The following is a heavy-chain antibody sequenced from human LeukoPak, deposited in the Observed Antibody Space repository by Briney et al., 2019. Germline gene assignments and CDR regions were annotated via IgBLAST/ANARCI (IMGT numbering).Heavy chain of an antibody. CDR2: IYYSGST. D-gene: IGHD4-17*01. V-gene: IGHV4-59*08. CDR1: GGSISSYY. J-gene: IGHJ5*02. Sequence: SETLSLNCTVSGGSISSYYWSWIRQPPGKGLEWIGYIYYSGSTNYNPSLKSRVTISVDTSKNQFSLKLSSVTAADTAVYYCARRSYGDYWFDPWGQGTLVTVSS. CDR3: ARRSYGDYWFDP.